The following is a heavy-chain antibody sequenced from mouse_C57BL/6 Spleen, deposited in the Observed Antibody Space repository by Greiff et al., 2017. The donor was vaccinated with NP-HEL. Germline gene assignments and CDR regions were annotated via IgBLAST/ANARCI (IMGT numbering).Heavy chain of an antibody. J-gene: IGHJ4*01. CDR3: ASGGAMDY. Sequence: QVQLKHSGPELVKPGASVKLSCKASGYTFTSYDINWVKQRPGQGLEWIGWIYPRDGSTKYNEKFKGKATLTVDTSSSTAYMELHSLTSEDSAVYFCASGGAMDYWGQGTSVTVSS. CDR2: IYPRDGST. V-gene: IGHV1-85*01. CDR1: GYTFTSYD.